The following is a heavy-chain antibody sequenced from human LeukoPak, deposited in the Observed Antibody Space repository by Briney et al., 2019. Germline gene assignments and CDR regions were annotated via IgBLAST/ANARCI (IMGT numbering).Heavy chain of an antibody. Sequence: SETLSLTCAVSGWSFNDYYWNWIRQPPGKGLEWIGEIDARGDTNYNPSLKSRVTISVDTSKKQFSLRLTSMIAADTALYYCARGQVPAARGYNWFDPWGQGTLVTVSS. J-gene: IGHJ5*02. D-gene: IGHD2-2*01. V-gene: IGHV4-34*01. CDR1: GWSFNDYY. CDR3: ARGQVPAARGYNWFDP. CDR2: IDARGDT.